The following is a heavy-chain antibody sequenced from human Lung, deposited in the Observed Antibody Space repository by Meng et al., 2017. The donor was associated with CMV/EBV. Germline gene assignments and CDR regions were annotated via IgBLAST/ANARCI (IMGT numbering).Heavy chain of an antibody. V-gene: IGHV3-15*07. J-gene: IGHJ4*02. Sequence: CAASGFTFSNAWMNWVRQAPGKGLEWVGRIKTKTDGGTTDYAAPVKGRFTISRDDSKNTLYLQMNSLKTEDTAVYYCTSDFRGLGDYWGQGTLVTVSS. D-gene: IGHD3/OR15-3a*01. CDR2: IKTKTDGGTT. CDR1: GFTFSNAW. CDR3: TSDFRGLGDY.